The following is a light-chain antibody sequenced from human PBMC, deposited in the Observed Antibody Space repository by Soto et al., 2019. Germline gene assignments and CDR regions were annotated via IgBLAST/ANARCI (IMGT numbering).Light chain of an antibody. CDR3: SSYTTSNTRQIV. J-gene: IGLJ1*01. Sequence: QSVLTQPASVSGSPGQSITISCTGTSSDVGGYNYVSWYQQHPGDAPKLMIYHVSNRPSGVSNRFSGSKSGNTASLTISGLQPEDEADYYCSSYTTSNTRQIVFGTGTKVTVL. CDR1: SSDVGGYNY. CDR2: HVS. V-gene: IGLV2-14*03.